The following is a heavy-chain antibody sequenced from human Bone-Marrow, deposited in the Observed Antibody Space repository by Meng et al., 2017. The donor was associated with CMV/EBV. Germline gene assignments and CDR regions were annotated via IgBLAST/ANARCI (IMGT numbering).Heavy chain of an antibody. CDR1: GFTFSTYW. D-gene: IGHD3-16*02. CDR3: ARAEFIYRPYDY. J-gene: IGHJ4*02. CDR2: IKQDGSEK. Sequence: GESLKISCAASGFTFSTYWMSWVRKAPGKGLEWVANIKQDGSEKYYVDSVKGRFTISRDNAKNLMFLQMDSLRADDTAVYYCARAEFIYRPYDYWGQGTLVTVSS. V-gene: IGHV3-7*01.